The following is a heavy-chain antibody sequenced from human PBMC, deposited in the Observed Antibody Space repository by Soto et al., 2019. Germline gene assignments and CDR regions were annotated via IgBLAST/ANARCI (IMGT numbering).Heavy chain of an antibody. CDR2: INHSGST. V-gene: IGHV4-34*01. D-gene: IGHD2-2*01. Sequence: PSETLSLTCAVYGGSFSGYYWSWIRQPPGKGLEWIGEINHSGSTNYNPSLKSRVTISVDTSKNQFSLKLSSVTAADTAVYYCARESCSSTSCRNNWFDPWGQGTLVTVSS. CDR3: ARESCSSTSCRNNWFDP. J-gene: IGHJ5*02. CDR1: GGSFSGYY.